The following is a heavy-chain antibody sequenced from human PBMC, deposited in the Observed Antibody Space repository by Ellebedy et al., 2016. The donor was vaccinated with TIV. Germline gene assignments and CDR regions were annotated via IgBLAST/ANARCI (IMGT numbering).Heavy chain of an antibody. V-gene: IGHV4-59*12. Sequence: SETLSLTCTVPGGSLSSYYWSWVRQPPGKGLEWIGYIYYIGSTKYNPSLKSRVSISVDTFKNQFSLRLSSVTAADTAVYYCAEGRSGWYYFDYWGQGTLVTVSS. J-gene: IGHJ4*02. CDR1: GGSLSSYY. CDR2: IYYIGST. D-gene: IGHD6-19*01. CDR3: AEGRSGWYYFDY.